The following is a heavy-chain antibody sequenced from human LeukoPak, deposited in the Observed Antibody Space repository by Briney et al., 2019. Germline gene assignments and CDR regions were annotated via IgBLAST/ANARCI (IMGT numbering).Heavy chain of an antibody. CDR2: ISGSGGST. CDR3: TTDYDSSGYYYVPDPNRDDAFDI. V-gene: IGHV3-23*01. CDR1: GFTFSSYG. Sequence: GGSLRLSCAASGFTFSSYGMSWVRQAPGKGLEWVSAISGSGGSTYYADSVKGRFTISRDNSKNTLYLQMNSLKTEDTAVYYCTTDYDSSGYYYVPDPNRDDAFDIWGQGTMVTVSS. D-gene: IGHD3-22*01. J-gene: IGHJ3*02.